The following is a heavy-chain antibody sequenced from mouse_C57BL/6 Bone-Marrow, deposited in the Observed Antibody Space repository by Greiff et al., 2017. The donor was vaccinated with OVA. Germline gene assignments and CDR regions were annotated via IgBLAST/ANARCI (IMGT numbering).Heavy chain of an antibody. J-gene: IGHJ3*01. CDR1: GYTFTSYW. CDR2: LYPGSGST. V-gene: IGHV1-55*01. CDR3: ERSFRMYYYGVGGFAY. Sequence: QVQLQQPGAELVKPGASVKMSCKASGYTFTSYWITWVKQRPGQGLEWIGDLYPGSGSTNYTEKFKSKATLTVDPSSSTAYMQLSSLTSEDSAVDDCERSFRMYYYGVGGFAYWGQGTLVTVSA. D-gene: IGHD1-1*01.